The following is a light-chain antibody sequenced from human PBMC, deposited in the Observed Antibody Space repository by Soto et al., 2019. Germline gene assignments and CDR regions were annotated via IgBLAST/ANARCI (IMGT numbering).Light chain of an antibody. Sequence: QSVLTQPRSVSGSPGQSVTISCTGTSSDVGGYNYVSWYQQHPGKAPKLMIYDVSKRPSGVPDRFSGSKSGNTASLTISGLQAEDEADYYCCSYAGSSARVFCGGTKHTVL. CDR2: DVS. J-gene: IGLJ3*02. V-gene: IGLV2-11*01. CDR1: SSDVGGYNY. CDR3: CSYAGSSARV.